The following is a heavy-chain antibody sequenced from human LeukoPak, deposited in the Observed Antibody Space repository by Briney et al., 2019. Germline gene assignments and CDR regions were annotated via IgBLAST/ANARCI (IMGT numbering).Heavy chain of an antibody. V-gene: IGHV4-34*01. CDR3: ARHGRINWNYGRGRFDP. CDR2: INHSGST. D-gene: IGHD1-7*01. Sequence: SKTLSLTCAVYGGSFSGYYWSWIRQPPGKGLEWIGEINHSGSTNYNPSLKSRVTISVDTSKNQFSLKLSSVTAADTAVYYCARHGRINWNYGRGRFDPWGQGTLVTVSS. J-gene: IGHJ5*02. CDR1: GGSFSGYY.